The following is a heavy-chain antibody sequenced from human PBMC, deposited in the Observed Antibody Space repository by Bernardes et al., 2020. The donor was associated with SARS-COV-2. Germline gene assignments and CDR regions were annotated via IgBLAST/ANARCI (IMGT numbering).Heavy chain of an antibody. CDR3: ARYDSSGYYH. CDR2: IYYSGST. J-gene: IGHJ5*02. Sequence: SETLSLTCTVSGGSISSYYWSWIRQPPGQGLEWIGYIYYSGSTNYNPSLKSRVTISVDTSKNQFSLKLSSVTAADTAVYYCARYDSSGYYHCGQGTLVTVSS. CDR1: GGSISSYY. D-gene: IGHD3-22*01. V-gene: IGHV4-59*12.